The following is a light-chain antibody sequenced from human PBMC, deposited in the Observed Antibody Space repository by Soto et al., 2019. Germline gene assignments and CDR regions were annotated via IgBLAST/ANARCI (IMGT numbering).Light chain of an antibody. CDR1: YSDVGSDNH. V-gene: IGLV2-18*02. Sequence: QSALTQPPSVSGSPGQSVTISCTGSYSDVGSDNHVSWYQQPPGTAPKLIIFEVNIRPSGVPDRFSGSKSGNTASLPISGLRAEDEADYYCCSYTTSITDVFGTGTKLTVL. CDR2: EVN. J-gene: IGLJ1*01. CDR3: CSYTTSITDV.